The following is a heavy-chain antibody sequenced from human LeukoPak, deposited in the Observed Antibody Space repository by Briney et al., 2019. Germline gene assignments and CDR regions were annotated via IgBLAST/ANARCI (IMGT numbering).Heavy chain of an antibody. CDR1: GGTFSSYA. V-gene: IGHV1-69*10. CDR3: ARDSAEQLADAFDI. J-gene: IGHJ3*02. CDR2: IIPIFDIT. Sequence: SVKVSCKASGGTFSSYAISWVRQAPGQGLEWMGGIIPIFDITIYAQKFQGRVTITADKSTSTAYMELSSLRSEDTAVYYCARDSAEQLADAFDIWGQGTMVTVSS. D-gene: IGHD6-13*01.